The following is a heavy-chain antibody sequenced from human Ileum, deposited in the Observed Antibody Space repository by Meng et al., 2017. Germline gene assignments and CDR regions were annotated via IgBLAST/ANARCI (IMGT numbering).Heavy chain of an antibody. D-gene: IGHD2-15*01. Sequence: ASVKVSCKASGYTFTSYGISWVRHAPGQGLEWMGWISAYNGNTNYAQQLQGRVTMTTDTSTSPAYMEQRSLSADDTAVYYCARDHSRYCSGGSCYVGTTGIWGQGTMVTVSS. CDR1: GYTFTSYG. J-gene: IGHJ3*02. CDR3: ARDHSRYCSGGSCYVGTTGI. CDR2: ISAYNGNT. V-gene: IGHV1-18*01.